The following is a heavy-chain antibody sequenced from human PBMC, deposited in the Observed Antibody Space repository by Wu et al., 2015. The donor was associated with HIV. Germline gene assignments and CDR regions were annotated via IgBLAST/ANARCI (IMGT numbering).Heavy chain of an antibody. Sequence: QVQLVQSGAEVKEPGASVKVSCKASGYIFSSYDINWVRQAPGQGLEWMGWMNPNSGDIIRYAQKFQGRITMTRDTSRSTVFMELSSLTSEDTAIYYCARDNDSGTYFNGGNDYWSQGTLVTVSS. CDR1: GYIFSSYD. CDR3: ARDNDSGTYFNGGNDY. V-gene: IGHV1-8*02. J-gene: IGHJ4*02. CDR2: MNPNSGDII. D-gene: IGHD3-10*01.